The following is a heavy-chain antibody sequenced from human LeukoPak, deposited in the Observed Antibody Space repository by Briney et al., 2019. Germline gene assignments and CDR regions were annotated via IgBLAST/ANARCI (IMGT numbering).Heavy chain of an antibody. J-gene: IGHJ4*02. CDR1: GGTFSSYA. D-gene: IGHD2-15*01. CDR2: IIPILNRA. V-gene: IGHV1-69*04. Sequence: ASVKVSYKASGGTFSSYAISWVRQAPGQGLEWMGRIIPILNRANYAQKFQGRVTITADKSTSTAYMELSSLRSEDTAVYYCVKSYSNFDYWGQGTLVTVSS. CDR3: VKSYSNFDY.